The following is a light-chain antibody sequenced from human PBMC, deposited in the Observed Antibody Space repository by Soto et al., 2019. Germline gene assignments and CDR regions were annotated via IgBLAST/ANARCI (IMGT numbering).Light chain of an antibody. V-gene: IGKV3-15*01. CDR3: QQGKTFPYT. CDR1: QSITTS. CDR2: GAS. J-gene: IGKJ2*01. Sequence: EIVMTQSPATLSVSPGERITLSCRASQSITTSLAWYQQKPGQAPRLLIYGASTRATNVPARFSGSGSGTDFSLTISALQPEDFAAYYCQQGKTFPYTFGQGTRLET.